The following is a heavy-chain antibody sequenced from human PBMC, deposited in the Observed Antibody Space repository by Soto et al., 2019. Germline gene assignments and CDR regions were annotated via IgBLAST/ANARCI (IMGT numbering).Heavy chain of an antibody. CDR1: GFTFSSYW. V-gene: IGHV3-7*01. CDR3: ASRSVPSAMPWYYYYYYMDV. D-gene: IGHD2-2*01. CDR2: IKQDGSEK. Sequence: PGGSLRLSCAASGFTFSSYWMSWVRQAPGKGLEWVANIKQDGSEKYYVDSVKGRFTISRDNAKNSLYLQMNSLRAEDTAVYYCASRSVPSAMPWYYYYYYMDVWGKGTTVTVSS. J-gene: IGHJ6*03.